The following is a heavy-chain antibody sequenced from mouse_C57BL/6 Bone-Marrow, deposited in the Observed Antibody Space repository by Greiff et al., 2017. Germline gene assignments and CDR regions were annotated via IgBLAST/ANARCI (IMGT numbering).Heavy chain of an antibody. CDR3: TTYATTVAYYFDY. J-gene: IGHJ2*01. CDR2: IDPENGDT. CDR1: GFNIKDDY. D-gene: IGHD1-1*01. V-gene: IGHV14-4*01. Sequence: VQLQQSGAELVRPGASVKLSCTASGFNIKDDYMHWVKQRPEQGLEWIGWIDPENGDTESASKFQGKATITADTSSNTAYLQLSSLTSEDTAVYYCTTYATTVAYYFDYWGQGTTLTVSS.